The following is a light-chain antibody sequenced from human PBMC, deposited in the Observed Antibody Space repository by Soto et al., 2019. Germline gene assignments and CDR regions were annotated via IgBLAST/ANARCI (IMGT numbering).Light chain of an antibody. CDR3: QQYGSSPLT. J-gene: IGKJ4*01. V-gene: IGKV3-20*01. CDR2: GAS. CDR1: QSVSSSY. Sequence: ETVLTQSPGTLSLSPGERATLSCRASQSVSSSYLAWYQQKPGQAPRLLIYGASSRATGIPDRFSGSGSGTDFSFTISRLEPEDVAVYYCQQYGSSPLTLGAVTKVDIK.